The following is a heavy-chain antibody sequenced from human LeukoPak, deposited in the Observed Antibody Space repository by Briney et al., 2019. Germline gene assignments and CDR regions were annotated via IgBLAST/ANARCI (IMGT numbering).Heavy chain of an antibody. CDR2: IYYSGST. CDR3: ARHLYSTSWYADY. D-gene: IGHD6-13*01. J-gene: IGHJ4*02. CDR1: GGSISSSSYY. Sequence: SETLSLTCTVSGGSISSSSYYWGWIRQPPGKGLEWIGSIYYSGSTYYNPSLKSRVTISVGTSKNQFSLKLSSVTAADTAVYYCARHLYSTSWYADYWGQGTLVTVSS. V-gene: IGHV4-39*01.